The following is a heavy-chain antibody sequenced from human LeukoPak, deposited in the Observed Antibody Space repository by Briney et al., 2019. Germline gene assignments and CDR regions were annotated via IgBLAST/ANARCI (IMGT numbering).Heavy chain of an antibody. Sequence: SETLSLTCLVSGGSISSSSYYWGWIPHPPGKAVEWIGNIYYSGSTYYNPSLKSRVTISVDTSKNQFSLKLSSVTAADTAVYYCAGTPGYSGYDSHYYYYYYMDVWGKGTTVTVSS. CDR3: AGTPGYSGYDSHYYYYYYMDV. CDR1: GGSISSSSYY. CDR2: IYYSGST. V-gene: IGHV4-39*01. J-gene: IGHJ6*03. D-gene: IGHD5-12*01.